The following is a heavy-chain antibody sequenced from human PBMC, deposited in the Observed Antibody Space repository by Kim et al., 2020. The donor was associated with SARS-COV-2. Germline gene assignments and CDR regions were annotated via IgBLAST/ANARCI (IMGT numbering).Heavy chain of an antibody. D-gene: IGHD3-22*01. J-gene: IGHJ4*02. CDR1: GFTFSSYG. Sequence: GGSLRLSCAASGFTFSSYGMHWVRQAPGKGLEWVAVIWYGGSNKYYADSVKGRFTISRDNSKNTLYLQMNSLRAEDTAVYYCARDMRPYYYDSPSFGYWGQGTLVTVSS. CDR2: IWYGGSNK. V-gene: IGHV3-33*08. CDR3: ARDMRPYYYDSPSFGY.